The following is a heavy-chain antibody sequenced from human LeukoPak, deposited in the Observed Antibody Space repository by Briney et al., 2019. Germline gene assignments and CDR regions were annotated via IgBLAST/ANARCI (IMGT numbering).Heavy chain of an antibody. V-gene: IGHV1-69*02. CDR1: GGTFSNYT. J-gene: IGHJ4*02. CDR2: IIPGLGII. Sequence: GASVKVPCKASGGTFSNYTITWVRQAPGQGLEWMGRIIPGLGIINYAQKFQGRVTVTADKSTSTAYMELSSLRADDTAVYYCARALSDTSGYELAYWGQGTLVTVS. D-gene: IGHD3-22*01. CDR3: ARALSDTSGYELAY.